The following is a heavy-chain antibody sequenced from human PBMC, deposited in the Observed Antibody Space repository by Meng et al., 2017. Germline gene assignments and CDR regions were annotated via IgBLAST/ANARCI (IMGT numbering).Heavy chain of an antibody. J-gene: IGHJ4*02. CDR1: GFSLSNARMG. CDR3: ARIELDSSGWYVGTIGHFDY. CDR2: IFSNDEK. D-gene: IGHD6-19*01. Sequence: SGPTLVKPTETLTLTCTVSGFSLSNARMGVSWIRQPPGKALEWLAHIFSNDEKSYSTSLKSRLTISKDTSKSQVVLTMTNMDPVDTATYYCARIELDSSGWYVGTIGHFDYWGQGTLVTVSS. V-gene: IGHV2-26*01.